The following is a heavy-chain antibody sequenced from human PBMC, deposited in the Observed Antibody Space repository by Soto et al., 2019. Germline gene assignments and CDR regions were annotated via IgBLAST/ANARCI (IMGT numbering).Heavy chain of an antibody. Sequence: PGGCLRISCAASGFKFSDSWMHWVRQAPGKGLVWVSRIHPDGSMTHYADSVKGRFTTSRDNVKNTVFLQLSSLRAEDTAIYYCVRDIRSGDFWGQRTLVTVSS. J-gene: IGHJ4*02. CDR3: VRDIRSGDF. CDR1: GFKFSDSW. CDR2: IHPDGSMT. V-gene: IGHV3-74*01. D-gene: IGHD6-19*01.